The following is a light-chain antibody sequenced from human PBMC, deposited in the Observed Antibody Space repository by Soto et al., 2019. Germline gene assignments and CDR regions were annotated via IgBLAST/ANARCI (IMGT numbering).Light chain of an antibody. J-gene: IGKJ5*01. CDR2: DAS. Sequence: EIVLTQSPATLSLSPGERATLSCRASQSVSDFLAWYQQKPGQAPRLLIYDASKRATGIPARFSGSGSGTDFTLTISSLEAEDFAVYYCQQLNSYPPTFGQGTRLEIK. V-gene: IGKV3-11*01. CDR1: QSVSDF. CDR3: QQLNSYPPT.